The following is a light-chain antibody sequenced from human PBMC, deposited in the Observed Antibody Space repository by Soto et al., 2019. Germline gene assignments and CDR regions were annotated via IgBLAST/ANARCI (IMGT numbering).Light chain of an antibody. CDR3: QQYDTSPA. CDR2: GAS. Sequence: EIVLTQSPGTLSLSPGDRATLSCRASQSVTSNYLAWYQQKPGQAPRLLIKGASRRATDIPDRFSGSGSGTDFPLTISRLEPEDFAVYYCQQYDTSPAFGQGTKVEIK. J-gene: IGKJ1*01. CDR1: QSVTSNY. V-gene: IGKV3-20*01.